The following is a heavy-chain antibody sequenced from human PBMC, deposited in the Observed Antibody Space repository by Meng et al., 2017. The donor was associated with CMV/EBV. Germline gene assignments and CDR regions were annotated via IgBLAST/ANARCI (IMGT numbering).Heavy chain of an antibody. CDR1: GYTFTGYY. Sequence: ASVKVSCKAYGYTFTGYYMHWVRQAPGQGPEWMGWINPNSGGTNYAQKFQGRVTMTRDTSISTAYMELSRLRSDDTAVYYCARRITMVRGVIKVGYYYGMDVWGQGTTVTVSS. V-gene: IGHV1-2*02. CDR3: ARRITMVRGVIKVGYYYGMDV. CDR2: INPNSGGT. D-gene: IGHD3-10*01. J-gene: IGHJ6*02.